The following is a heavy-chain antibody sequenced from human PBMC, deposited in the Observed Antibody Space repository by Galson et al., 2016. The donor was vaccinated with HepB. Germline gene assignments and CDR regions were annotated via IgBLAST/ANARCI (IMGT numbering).Heavy chain of an antibody. V-gene: IGHV3-33*01. D-gene: IGHD2-2*01. CDR1: GFTFTNYG. CDR3: ARGNPPSTPVDY. Sequence: SLRLSCAASGFTFTNYGVHWVRQAPGKGLEWVAVIWFDGSNTYYADSVKGRFTISRDNSKHTVYLQMNSLRAEDTAVYYCARGNPPSTPVDYWGQGTLVTGSS. CDR2: IWFDGSNT. J-gene: IGHJ4*02.